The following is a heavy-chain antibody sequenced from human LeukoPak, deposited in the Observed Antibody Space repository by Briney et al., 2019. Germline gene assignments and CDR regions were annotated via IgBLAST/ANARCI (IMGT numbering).Heavy chain of an antibody. CDR2: IYYSGST. V-gene: IGHV4-39*07. CDR1: GGSISSSSYY. D-gene: IGHD3-3*01. CDR3: ARRYYDFWSGYYVDY. J-gene: IGHJ4*02. Sequence: SETLSLTCTVSGGSISSSSYYWGWIRQPPGKGLEWIGSIYYSGSTYYNPSLKSRVTISVDTSKNQFSLKLSSVTAADTAVYYCARRYYDFWSGYYVDYWGQGTLVTVSS.